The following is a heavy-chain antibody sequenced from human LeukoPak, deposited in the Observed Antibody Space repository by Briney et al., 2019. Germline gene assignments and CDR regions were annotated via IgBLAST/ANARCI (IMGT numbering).Heavy chain of an antibody. CDR2: IIPIFGTA. J-gene: IGHJ3*02. D-gene: IGHD2-2*01. Sequence: ASVRVSCKASGGTFSSYAISWVRQAPGQGLEWMGGIIPIFGTANYAQKFQGRVTITADESTSTAYMELSSLRSEDPAVYYCARVVPAATDAFDIWGQGTMVTVSS. V-gene: IGHV1-69*13. CDR3: ARVVPAATDAFDI. CDR1: GGTFSSYA.